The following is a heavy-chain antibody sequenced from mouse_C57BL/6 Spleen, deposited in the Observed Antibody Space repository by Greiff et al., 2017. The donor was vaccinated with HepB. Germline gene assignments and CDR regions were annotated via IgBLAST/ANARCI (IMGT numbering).Heavy chain of an antibody. CDR2: IDPSDSYT. V-gene: IGHV1-69*01. J-gene: IGHJ2*01. Sequence: QVQLQQPGAELVMPGASVKLSCKASGYTFTSYWMHWVKQRPGPGLEWIGEIDPSDSYTNYNQKFKGKSTLTVDKSSSTAYMQLSSLTSEDSADYYCASGLPEYWGQGTTLAVSS. D-gene: IGHD5-5*01. CDR1: GYTFTSYW. CDR3: ASGLPEY.